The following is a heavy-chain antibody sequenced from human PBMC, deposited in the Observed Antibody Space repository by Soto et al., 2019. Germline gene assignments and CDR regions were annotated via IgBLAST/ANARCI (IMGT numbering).Heavy chain of an antibody. J-gene: IGHJ4*02. D-gene: IGHD5-12*01. V-gene: IGHV4-34*01. CDR1: GGSFSGYY. Sequence: SETLSLTCAVYGGSFSGYYWSWIRQPPGKGLGWIGEINHSGSTNYNPSLKSRVTISVDTSKNQFSLKLSSVTAADTAVYYCARMGRDGYNYVSYFEYWGQGTLVTV. CDR3: ARMGRDGYNYVSYFEY. CDR2: INHSGST.